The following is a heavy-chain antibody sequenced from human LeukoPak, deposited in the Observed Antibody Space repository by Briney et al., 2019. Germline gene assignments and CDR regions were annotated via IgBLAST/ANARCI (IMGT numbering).Heavy chain of an antibody. CDR1: GYTLSELS. CDR3: LTLPAYYNHGTGYYSYDY. D-gene: IGHD3-22*01. CDR2: FEPADGET. J-gene: IGHJ4*02. V-gene: IGHV1-24*01. Sequence: ASVKVSCKVSGYTLSELSIHWVRQAPGKGLEWMGGFEPADGETIYAQKFQGRVTMTEDTSTNTAYMELSSLRSEDTAVYYCLTLPAYYNHGTGYYSYDYWGQGTLVTVSS.